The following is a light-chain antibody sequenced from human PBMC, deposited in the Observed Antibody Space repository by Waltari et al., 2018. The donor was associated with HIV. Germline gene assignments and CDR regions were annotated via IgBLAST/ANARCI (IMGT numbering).Light chain of an antibody. CDR2: EVI. CDR1: SSDVGAYNL. CDR3: CSYSGTGVV. Sequence: QSALTQPASVSGSPGQSITISCTGTSSDVGAYNLVSWYQKYPGKAPKLMIFEVIKRPAGVFDRFSGSRSGNTASLTISGLQTEDEGDYYCCSYSGTGVVFGGGTKVTVL. V-gene: IGLV2-23*02. J-gene: IGLJ2*01.